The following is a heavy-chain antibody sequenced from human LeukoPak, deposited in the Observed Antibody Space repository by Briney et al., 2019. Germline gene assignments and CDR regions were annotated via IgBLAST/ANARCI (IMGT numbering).Heavy chain of an antibody. CDR3: ARGVGWFDP. Sequence: GGSLRLSCAGSGFSFTSHWMSWVRQAPAKGLEWVANIKEEGSEKYYVDSVKGRFTISRDNAKNSLSLQMNSLRAEDTAVYYCARGVGWFDPWGQGTLVTVSS. CDR2: IKEEGSEK. V-gene: IGHV3-7*01. J-gene: IGHJ5*02. CDR1: GFSFTSHW. D-gene: IGHD3-3*01.